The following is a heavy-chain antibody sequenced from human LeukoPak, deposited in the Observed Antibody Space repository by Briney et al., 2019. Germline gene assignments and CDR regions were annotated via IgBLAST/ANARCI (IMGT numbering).Heavy chain of an antibody. Sequence: GGSLRLSCAASGFTFDDYAMHWVRHAPGKGLEWVSGISWNSGSIGYADSVKGRFTISRDNAKNSLYLQMNSLRAEDTALYYCAKGAPEYFDYWGQGTLVTVSS. V-gene: IGHV3-9*01. CDR3: AKGAPEYFDY. J-gene: IGHJ4*02. CDR1: GFTFDDYA. CDR2: ISWNSGSI.